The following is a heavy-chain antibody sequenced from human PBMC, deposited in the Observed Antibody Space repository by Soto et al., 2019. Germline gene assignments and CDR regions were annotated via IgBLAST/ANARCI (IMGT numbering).Heavy chain of an antibody. CDR3: ARGGPTGTTTYMIDY. V-gene: IGHV4-34*01. Sequence: PSETLSLTCAVYGGSFSGYYWSWIRQPPGKGLEWIGEINHSGSTNYNPSLKSRVTISVDTSKNQFSLKLSSVTAADTAVYYCARGGPTGTTTYMIDYWGQGTLVTVSS. CDR1: GGSFSGYY. D-gene: IGHD1-1*01. J-gene: IGHJ4*02. CDR2: INHSGST.